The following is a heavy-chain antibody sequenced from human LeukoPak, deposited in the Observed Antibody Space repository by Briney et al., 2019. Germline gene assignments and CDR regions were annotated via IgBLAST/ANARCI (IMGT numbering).Heavy chain of an antibody. Sequence: AGGSLRLSCAASGFTFNSYNMDWVRQAPGKGLEWVSAISGSGGSTYYADSVKGRFTISRDNSKNTLYLQMNSLRAEDTAVYYCAKAPRNRYFDLWGRGTLVTVSS. CDR3: AKAPRNRYFDL. V-gene: IGHV3-23*01. J-gene: IGHJ2*01. CDR1: GFTFNSYN. CDR2: ISGSGGST. D-gene: IGHD1/OR15-1a*01.